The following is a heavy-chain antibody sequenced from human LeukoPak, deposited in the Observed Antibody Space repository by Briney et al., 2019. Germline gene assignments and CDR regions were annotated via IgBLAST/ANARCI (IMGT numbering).Heavy chain of an antibody. CDR2: INPNSGGT. J-gene: IGHJ4*02. Sequence: ASVKVSCKASGYTFTGYYMHWVRQAPGQGLEWMGWINPNSGGTNYAQKFQGRVTMTRDTSISTAYMELSRLRSDDTAVYYCATIIVGATQTNYFDYWGQGTLVTVSS. V-gene: IGHV1-2*02. CDR1: GYTFTGYY. CDR3: ATIIVGATQTNYFDY. D-gene: IGHD1-26*01.